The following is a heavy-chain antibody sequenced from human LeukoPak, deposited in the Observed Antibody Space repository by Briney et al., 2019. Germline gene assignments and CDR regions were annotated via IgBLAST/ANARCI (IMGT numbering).Heavy chain of an antibody. J-gene: IGHJ4*02. CDR1: GFTFSDYY. Sequence: GGSLRLSCVASGFTFSDYYMSWIRQAPGKGLEWVSYISSSGNTIYYADSVKGRFTISRDNSKNTLYLQMNSLRAEDTAVYYCAKEGPYCSSTSCYSPSLGYWGQGTLVTVSS. D-gene: IGHD2-2*01. CDR3: AKEGPYCSSTSCYSPSLGY. V-gene: IGHV3-11*04. CDR2: ISSSGNTI.